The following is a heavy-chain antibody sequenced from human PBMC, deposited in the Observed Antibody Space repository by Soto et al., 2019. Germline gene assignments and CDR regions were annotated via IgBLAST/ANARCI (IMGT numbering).Heavy chain of an antibody. Sequence: GVSVKVSCKASGYTFTGYYMHWVRQAHGQGLEWMGWINPNSGGTNYAQKFQGWVTMTRDTSISTAYMELSRLRSDDTAVYYCAREGAYYIWGSYRYTHGGEHEPFAYWGQGTLVTVSS. D-gene: IGHD3-16*02. J-gene: IGHJ4*02. CDR1: GYTFTGYY. V-gene: IGHV1-2*04. CDR3: AREGAYYIWGSYRYTHGGEHEPFAY. CDR2: INPNSGGT.